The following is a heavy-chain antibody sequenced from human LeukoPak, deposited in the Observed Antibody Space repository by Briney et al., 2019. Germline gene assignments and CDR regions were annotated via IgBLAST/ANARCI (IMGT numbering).Heavy chain of an antibody. CDR3: AKGGILTGYQFDY. Sequence: GRSLRLSCAASGFTFSSYGMHWVRQAPGKGLGWVAVISYDGSNKYYADSVKGRFTISRDNSKNTLYLQMNSLRAEDTAVYYCAKGGILTGYQFDYWGQGTLVTVSS. CDR2: ISYDGSNK. J-gene: IGHJ4*02. V-gene: IGHV3-30*18. CDR1: GFTFSSYG. D-gene: IGHD3-9*01.